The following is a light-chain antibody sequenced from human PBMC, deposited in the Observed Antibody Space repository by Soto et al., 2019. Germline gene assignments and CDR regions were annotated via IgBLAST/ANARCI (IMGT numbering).Light chain of an antibody. CDR2: EVS. CDR1: SSDVGGYKY. CDR3: SSYSRSTAYV. V-gene: IGLV2-14*01. Sequence: QSALTQPASVSGSPGQSITISCTGTSSDVGGYKYVSWHQLHPGKAPKLIIYEVSNRPSGVSNRFSGSKSGNTASLTISGLLAEDEADYYCSSYSRSTAYVFGTGTKLTVL. J-gene: IGLJ1*01.